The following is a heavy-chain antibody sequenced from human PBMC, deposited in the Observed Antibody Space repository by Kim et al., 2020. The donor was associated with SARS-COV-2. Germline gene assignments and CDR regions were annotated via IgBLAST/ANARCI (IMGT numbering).Heavy chain of an antibody. Sequence: GGSLRLSCAASGFTFSSYTMNWVRQASEKGLEWVSTISDRVHGSATHYADSVKGRFTISRDDSRNTVSLQMDSLKTEDTAVYYCVTTPVAHFAYWG. D-gene: IGHD2-15*01. CDR3: VTTPVAHFAY. CDR1: GFTFSSYT. V-gene: IGHV3-23*01. J-gene: IGHJ4*01. CDR2: ISDRVHGSAT.